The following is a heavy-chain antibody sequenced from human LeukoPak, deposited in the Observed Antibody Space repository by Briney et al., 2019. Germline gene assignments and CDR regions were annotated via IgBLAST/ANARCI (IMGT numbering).Heavy chain of an antibody. CDR3: ARGRSSVDY. Sequence: GGSLRLSCELSGFTFSRYWASWVPDAPGRGGECGANIKQDGGEKYYVESVKGRFTMSRENAKTLLYLSMNSLRAQRRGVYNFARGRSSVDYWGQGTLVTVSS. CDR1: GFTFSRYW. V-gene: IGHV3-7*03. CDR2: IKQDGGEK. D-gene: IGHD6-19*01. J-gene: IGHJ4*02.